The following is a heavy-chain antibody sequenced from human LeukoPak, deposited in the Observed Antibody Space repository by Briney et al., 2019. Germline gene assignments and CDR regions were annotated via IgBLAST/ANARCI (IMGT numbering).Heavy chain of an antibody. J-gene: IGHJ4*02. Sequence: PSETLSLTCAVYGGSFSGYYWSWIRQPPGKGLEWIGEINHSGSTNYNPSLKSRVTISVDTSKNQFSLKLSSVTAADTAVYYCARFLHTALVYWGQGTLVTVSS. CDR1: GGSFSGYY. CDR3: ARFLHTALVY. V-gene: IGHV4-34*01. CDR2: INHSGST. D-gene: IGHD5-18*01.